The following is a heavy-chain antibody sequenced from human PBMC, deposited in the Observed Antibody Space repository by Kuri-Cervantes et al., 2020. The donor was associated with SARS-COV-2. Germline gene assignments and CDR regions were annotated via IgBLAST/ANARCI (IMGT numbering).Heavy chain of an antibody. D-gene: IGHD3-3*01. J-gene: IGHJ4*02. Sequence: GSLRLSCTVSGGSISSYYWSWIRQPAGKGLEWIGRIYTSGSTNYNPSLKSRVTMSVDTSKNQFSLKLSSVTAADTAVYYCARNNVLRFLEWLSPLFDYWGQGTLVTVSS. V-gene: IGHV4-4*07. CDR1: GGSISSYY. CDR2: IYTSGST. CDR3: ARNNVLRFLEWLSPLFDY.